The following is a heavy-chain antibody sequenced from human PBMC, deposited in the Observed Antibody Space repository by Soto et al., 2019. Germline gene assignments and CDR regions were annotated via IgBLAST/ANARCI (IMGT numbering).Heavy chain of an antibody. Sequence: EVQLLESGGDLVQPGGSLRLSCATSGFTFSNYWMTWVRQPPGKGLEWVANIKHDGSEKYYVDSVRGRFTISRDNAKNSLYLQMNSLRAEDTAVYFCVRYYDFWIGYSLFDYWGQGTLVTVSS. CDR3: VRYYDFWIGYSLFDY. CDR2: IKHDGSEK. J-gene: IGHJ4*02. CDR1: GFTFSNYW. D-gene: IGHD3-3*01. V-gene: IGHV3-7*01.